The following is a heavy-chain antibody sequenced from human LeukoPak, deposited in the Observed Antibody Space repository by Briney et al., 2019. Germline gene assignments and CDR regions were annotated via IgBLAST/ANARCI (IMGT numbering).Heavy chain of an antibody. Sequence: GASVKVSCKASGYTFTSYGMSWVRQAPGQGLEWMGWISAYNGNTNYAQKLQGRVTMTTDTSTSTAYMELRSLRSDDTAVYYCARELVPYYHYFGMDVWGQGTTVTVSS. J-gene: IGHJ6*02. CDR3: ARELVPYYHYFGMDV. D-gene: IGHD2-8*01. V-gene: IGHV1-18*01. CDR1: GYTFTSYG. CDR2: ISAYNGNT.